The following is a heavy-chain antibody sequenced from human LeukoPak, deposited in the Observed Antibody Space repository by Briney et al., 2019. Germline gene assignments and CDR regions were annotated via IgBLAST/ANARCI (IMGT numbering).Heavy chain of an antibody. Sequence: KTSETLSLTCAVYGGSFSGYYWSWIRQPPGKGLEWIGEINHSGSTNYNPSLNSRVTISVVTSKDQFTLQLNSVTAADTAVYYCVRHDGRGGATMGAFDSWGQGSLVTVSS. CDR3: VRHDGRGGATMGAFDS. J-gene: IGHJ5*01. D-gene: IGHD4/OR15-4a*01. CDR1: GGSFSGYY. V-gene: IGHV4-34*01. CDR2: INHSGST.